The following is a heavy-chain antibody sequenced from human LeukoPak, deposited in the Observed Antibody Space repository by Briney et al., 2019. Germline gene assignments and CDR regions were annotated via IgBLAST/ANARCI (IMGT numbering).Heavy chain of an antibody. V-gene: IGHV3-30*18. Sequence: PGGSLRLSCAASGFTFSSYGMHWVRQAPGKGLEWVAVISSDGNNKNYVDSVKGRFTISRDNSKNTLYLQMNSLRAEDTAVYYCAKDPAVANTARRFQHWGQGTLVTVTS. D-gene: IGHD6-19*01. CDR1: GFTFSSYG. J-gene: IGHJ1*01. CDR3: AKDPAVANTARRFQH. CDR2: ISSDGNNK.